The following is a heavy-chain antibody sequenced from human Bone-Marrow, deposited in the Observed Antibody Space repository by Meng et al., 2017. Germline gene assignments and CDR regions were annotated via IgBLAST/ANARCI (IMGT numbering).Heavy chain of an antibody. CDR3: AREMYDSSGYYRYYGMDV. Sequence: GGSLRLSCAASGFTFSSYAMHWVRQAPGKGLEWVAVISYDGSNKYYADSVKCRFTISRDNSKNTLYLQMNSLRAEDTAVYYYAREMYDSSGYYRYYGMDVWGQGTTVTVSS. D-gene: IGHD3-22*01. CDR2: ISYDGSNK. V-gene: IGHV3-30*01. J-gene: IGHJ6*02. CDR1: GFTFSSYA.